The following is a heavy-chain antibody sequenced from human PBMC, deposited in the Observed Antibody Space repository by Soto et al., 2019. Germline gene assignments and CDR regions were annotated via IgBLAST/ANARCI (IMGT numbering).Heavy chain of an antibody. CDR3: AREYSSSWYHWFDP. CDR2: ISAYNDNT. CDR1: GYTFTSYG. V-gene: IGHV1-18*01. Sequence: ASVKVSCKAAGYTFTSYGISWGRQAPGQGLEWRGWISAYNDNTNYAQKLQGSVTMTTDTSTSTAYMELRSLRSDDTAVYYCAREYSSSWYHWFDPWGQGTLVTVSS. D-gene: IGHD6-13*01. J-gene: IGHJ5*02.